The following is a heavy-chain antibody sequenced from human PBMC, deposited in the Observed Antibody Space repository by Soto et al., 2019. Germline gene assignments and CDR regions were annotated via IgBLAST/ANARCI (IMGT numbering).Heavy chain of an antibody. V-gene: IGHV4-4*07. CDR2: IYSSGTT. D-gene: IGHD2-21*02. J-gene: IGHJ4*01. CDR3: ARGPYCGGDCYFDY. Sequence: LSLTCTVSGASITSYYWSWIRQPAGQGLEWIGRIYSSGTTNYNPSLNSRVTMSVDTSKNQFSLKLSSVTAADTAVYYCARGPYCGGDCYFDYWGRGTLVTVSS. CDR1: GASITSYY.